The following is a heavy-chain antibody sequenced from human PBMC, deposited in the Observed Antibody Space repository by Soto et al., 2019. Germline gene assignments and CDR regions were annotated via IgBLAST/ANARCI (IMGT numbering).Heavy chain of an antibody. D-gene: IGHD3-10*01. V-gene: IGHV1-69*01. Sequence: SVKVSCKASGATFSSYAISWVRQAPGRGLEWMRGIIPSFGTANYAPKFQGRVTITADESTSTTYMEQSRLSTEATAVYYCGRLTAGSYHPFDYWGQGTMVTVSS. CDR3: GRLTAGSYHPFDY. J-gene: IGHJ4*02. CDR1: GATFSSYA. CDR2: IIPSFGTA.